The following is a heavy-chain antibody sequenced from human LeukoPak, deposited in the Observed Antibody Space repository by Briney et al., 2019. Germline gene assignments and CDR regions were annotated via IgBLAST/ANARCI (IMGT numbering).Heavy chain of an antibody. Sequence: GGSLRLSCAPSGFTFSIYTMHWVRQAPGKGLEWVAFISYDGSSEYYADSVKGRFTISRDDSKNTLYLQMNSLRADDTAVYFCARVSGDVWGQGTTVTVSS. CDR3: ARVSGDV. CDR1: GFTFSIYT. V-gene: IGHV3-30-3*01. J-gene: IGHJ6*02. CDR2: ISYDGSSE.